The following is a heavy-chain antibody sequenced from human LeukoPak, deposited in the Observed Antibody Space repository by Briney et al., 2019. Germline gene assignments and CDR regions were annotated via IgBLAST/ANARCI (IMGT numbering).Heavy chain of an antibody. CDR3: ARGGEYSGSYTFDY. CDR1: GGSISSYY. D-gene: IGHD1-26*01. V-gene: IGHV4-59*12. CDR2: IYHSGST. Sequence: SETLSLTCTVSGGSISSYYWSWIRQPPGKGLEWIGYIYHSGSTYYNPSLKSRVTISVDRSKNQFSLKLSSVTAADTAVYYCARGGEYSGSYTFDYWGQGTLVTVSS. J-gene: IGHJ4*02.